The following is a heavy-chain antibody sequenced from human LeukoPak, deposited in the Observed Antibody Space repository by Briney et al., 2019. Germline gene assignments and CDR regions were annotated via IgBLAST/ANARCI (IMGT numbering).Heavy chain of an antibody. J-gene: IGHJ4*02. D-gene: IGHD1-26*01. CDR3: ARLSGAPVRHPIYHFDY. Sequence: SETLSLTCAVSGYSISSVYYWGWIRQPPGKGLEWIGNVYHSGSTYKNPSLKSRVSISLDTSNNQFSLKLTSVTAADTAIHYCARLSGAPVRHPIYHFDYWGQGTLVTVSS. CDR1: GYSISSVYY. V-gene: IGHV4-38-2*01. CDR2: VYHSGST.